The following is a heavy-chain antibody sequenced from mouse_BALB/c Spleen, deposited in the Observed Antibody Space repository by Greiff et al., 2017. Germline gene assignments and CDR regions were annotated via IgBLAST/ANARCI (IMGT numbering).Heavy chain of an antibody. CDR2: INSNGGST. D-gene: IGHD2-10*02. V-gene: IGHV5-6-3*01. Sequence: EVKLVESGGGLVQPGGSLKLSCAASGFTFSSYGMSWVRQTPDKRLELVATINSNGGSTYYPDSVKGRFTISRDNAKNTLYLQMSSLKSEDTAMYYCARVGYGNYDAMDYWGQGTSVTVSS. CDR1: GFTFSSYG. CDR3: ARVGYGNYDAMDY. J-gene: IGHJ4*01.